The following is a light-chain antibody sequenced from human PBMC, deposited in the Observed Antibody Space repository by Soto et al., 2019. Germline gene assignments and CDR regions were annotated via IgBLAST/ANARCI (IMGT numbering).Light chain of an antibody. CDR2: GGS. CDR3: GQFVSAPSWS. CDR1: QSVSSTF. J-gene: IGKJ1*01. Sequence: EIVLTQSPGTLSLSPGERATLSCRASQSVSSTFLAWYRQKPGQTPRLLIFGGSNRATGIPDRFSGSGSGTDFTLTITRLEPEDFAVYYCGQFVSAPSWSFGQGTKVDSK. V-gene: IGKV3-20*01.